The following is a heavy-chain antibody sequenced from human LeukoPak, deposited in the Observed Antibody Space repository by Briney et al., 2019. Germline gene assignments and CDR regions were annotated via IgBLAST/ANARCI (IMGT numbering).Heavy chain of an antibody. Sequence: GGSLRLSCTVSGFTVSSNSMSWVRQAPGKGLEWVSFIYSDNTHYSDSVKGRFTISRDNSKNTLYLQMNSLRAEDTAVYYCAKDRTETTGRDWSDPWGQGTLVTVSS. CDR3: AKDRTETTGRDWSDP. CDR2: IYSDNT. V-gene: IGHV3-53*01. D-gene: IGHD1-1*01. CDR1: GFTVSSNS. J-gene: IGHJ5*02.